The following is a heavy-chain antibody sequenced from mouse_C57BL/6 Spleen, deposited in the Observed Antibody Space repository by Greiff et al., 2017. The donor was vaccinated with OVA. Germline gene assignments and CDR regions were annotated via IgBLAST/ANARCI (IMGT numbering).Heavy chain of an antibody. CDR1: GYTFTDYE. CDR3: TYYGSSYGWYFDY. J-gene: IGHJ2*01. D-gene: IGHD1-1*01. V-gene: IGHV1-15*01. CDR2: IDPETGGT. Sequence: VQLQQSGAELVRPGASVTLSCKASGYTFTDYEMHWVKQTPVHGLEWIGAIDPETGGTAYNQKFKGKAILTADKSSSTAYMELRSLTSEDSAVYYCTYYGSSYGWYFDYWGQGTTLTVSS.